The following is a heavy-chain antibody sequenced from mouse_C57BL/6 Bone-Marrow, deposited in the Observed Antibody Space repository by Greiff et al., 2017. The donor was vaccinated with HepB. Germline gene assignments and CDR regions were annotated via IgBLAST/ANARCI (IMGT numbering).Heavy chain of an antibody. V-gene: IGHV1-22*01. CDR1: GYTFTDYN. D-gene: IGHD1-1*01. J-gene: IGHJ1*03. Sequence: EVKLQESGPELVKPGASVKMSCKASGYTFTDYNMHWVKQSHGKSLEWIGYINPNNGGTSYNQKFKGKATLTVNKSSSTAYMELRSLTSEDSAVYYCARFLITTVRGWYFDVWGTGTTVTVSS. CDR2: INPNNGGT. CDR3: ARFLITTVRGWYFDV.